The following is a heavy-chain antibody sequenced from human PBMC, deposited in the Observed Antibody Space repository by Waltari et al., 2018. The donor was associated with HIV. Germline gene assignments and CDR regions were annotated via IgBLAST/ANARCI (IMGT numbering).Heavy chain of an antibody. V-gene: IGHV1-3*04. CDR1: GYIFSNFP. D-gene: IGHD1-26*01. CDR2: INTGNGNI. CDR3: AKLTGPTTGAFDF. Sequence: QVQIVQSGAEVKKPGASVKVSCKPSGYIFSNFPIHWMRQAPGQRLEWMGWINTGNGNIKYSQKFQGRVTITRDTSASTVYMALSSVKSEDTAIYYCAKLTGPTTGAFDFWGQGTTVIVSS. J-gene: IGHJ3*01.